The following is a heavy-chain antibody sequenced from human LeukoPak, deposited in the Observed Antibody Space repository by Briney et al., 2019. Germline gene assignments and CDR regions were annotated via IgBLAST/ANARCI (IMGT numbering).Heavy chain of an antibody. V-gene: IGHV1-3*01. Sequence: ASVKVSCKASGYTFTSYAMHWVRQAPGQRLEWMGWINAGNGNTKYSQKFQGRVTITADESTSTAYMELSSLRSEDTAVYYCASPAVGAGRRSAFDIWGQGSLVTVSS. J-gene: IGHJ4*02. CDR1: GYTFTSYA. CDR3: ASPAVGAGRRSAFDI. D-gene: IGHD1-26*01. CDR2: INAGNGNT.